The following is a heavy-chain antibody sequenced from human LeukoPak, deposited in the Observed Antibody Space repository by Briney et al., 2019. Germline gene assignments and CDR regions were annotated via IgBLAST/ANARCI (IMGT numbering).Heavy chain of an antibody. CDR3: ARIHYDFWSGYYFFDY. J-gene: IGHJ4*02. Sequence: PSETLSLTCTVSGDSISSGSYYWSWIRQPPGKGLEWIGYIYYSGSTNYNPSLKSRVTISVDTSKNQFSLKLSSVTAADTAVYYCARIHYDFWSGYYFFDYWGQGTLVTVSS. D-gene: IGHD3-3*01. CDR2: IYYSGST. CDR1: GDSISSGSYY. V-gene: IGHV4-61*01.